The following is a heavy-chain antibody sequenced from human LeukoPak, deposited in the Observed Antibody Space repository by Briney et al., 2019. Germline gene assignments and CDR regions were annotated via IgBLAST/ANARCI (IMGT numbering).Heavy chain of an antibody. CDR1: GFTFSRYA. D-gene: IGHD6-19*01. CDR2: MSGNGGTA. Sequence: GGSLRLSCAASGFTFSRYAMSWVRQAPGKGLEWVAVMSGNGGTALYAGSVRGRFTISRDNSKNTLSLEMNSLRAEDTALYFCAKGDDSDWSAFDFWGQGTMVTVSS. J-gene: IGHJ3*01. CDR3: AKGDDSDWSAFDF. V-gene: IGHV3-23*01.